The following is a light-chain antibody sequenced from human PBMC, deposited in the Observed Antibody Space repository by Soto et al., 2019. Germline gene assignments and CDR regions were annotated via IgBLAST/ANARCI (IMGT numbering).Light chain of an antibody. J-gene: IGLJ2*01. V-gene: IGLV2-23*03. CDR1: SSDVGSYNL. CDR3: CSYAGSSTFV. CDR2: EGS. Sequence: QSVLTQPASVSGSPGQSITISCTGTSSDVGSYNLVSWYQQHPGKAPKLMIYEGSKRPSGVSNRFSGSKSGNTASLTISGLQAEDEADYYCCSYAGSSTFVLGGGTKSPS.